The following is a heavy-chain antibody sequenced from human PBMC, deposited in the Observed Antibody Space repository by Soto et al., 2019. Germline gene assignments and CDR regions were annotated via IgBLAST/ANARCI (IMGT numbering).Heavy chain of an antibody. CDR3: AKDYYYDSSGYYSFGY. J-gene: IGHJ4*02. CDR1: GFTFTNAR. CDR2: IKSNSDGGTT. D-gene: IGHD3-22*01. Sequence: EVQLVESGGGLVKPGGSLTLSCVASGFTFTNARMSWVRQAPGKGLEWVGRIKSNSDGGTTDYAAPVKGRFTISRDNSKNTLYLQMNSLRAEDTAVYYCAKDYYYDSSGYYSFGYWGQGTLVTVSS. V-gene: IGHV3-15*01.